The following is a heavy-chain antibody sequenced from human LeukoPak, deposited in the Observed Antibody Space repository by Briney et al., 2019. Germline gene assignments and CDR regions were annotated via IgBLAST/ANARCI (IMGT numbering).Heavy chain of an antibody. D-gene: IGHD3-3*01. CDR3: VRGYHISINNWFDY. V-gene: IGHV4-4*07. CDR2: LSAASTP. Sequence: PSETLSLTCTVSGDSVIYSYWSWIRQPAGKGLELIGRLSAASTPDYNPSLKSRLTMSVDTPKNQFSLRLSSVTAADTAVYYCVRGYHISINNWFDYWGQGALVTVSS. J-gene: IGHJ4*02. CDR1: GDSVIYSY.